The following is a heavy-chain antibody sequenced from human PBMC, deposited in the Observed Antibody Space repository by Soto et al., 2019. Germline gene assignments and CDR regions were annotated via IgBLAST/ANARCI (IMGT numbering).Heavy chain of an antibody. CDR2: ISYDGSNK. CDR3: AKDHSELRFLEWRPSYYYYGMDV. Sequence: GGSLRLSCAASGFTFSSYGMHWVRQAPGKGLEWVAVISYDGSNKYYADSVKGRFTISRDNSKNTLYLQMNSLRAEDTAVYYCAKDHSELRFLEWRPSYYYYGMDVWGQGTTVTVSS. D-gene: IGHD3-3*01. CDR1: GFTFSSYG. J-gene: IGHJ6*02. V-gene: IGHV3-30*18.